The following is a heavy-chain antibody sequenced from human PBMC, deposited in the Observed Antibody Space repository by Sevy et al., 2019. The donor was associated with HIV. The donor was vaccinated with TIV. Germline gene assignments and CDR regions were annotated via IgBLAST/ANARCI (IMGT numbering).Heavy chain of an antibody. Sequence: GGSLRLSCAASGFTFDDYGMSWVRQAPGKGLEWVSGINWNGGSTGYADPVKGRFTISRDNAKNSQYLQMNSLRAEDTALYHCARASITIFGVGHYGMDVWGHGTTVTVSS. J-gene: IGHJ6*02. CDR3: ARASITIFGVGHYGMDV. CDR2: INWNGGST. D-gene: IGHD3-3*01. V-gene: IGHV3-20*01. CDR1: GFTFDDYG.